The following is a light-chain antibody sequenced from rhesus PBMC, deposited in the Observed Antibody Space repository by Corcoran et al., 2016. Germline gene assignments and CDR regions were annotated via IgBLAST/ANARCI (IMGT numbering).Light chain of an antibody. CDR2: KAS. CDR3: QQYSSSPWT. J-gene: IGKJ1*01. Sequence: DIQMTQSPSSLSASVGDTVTITCRASQSISSWLAWYQQKPGKAPKLMIYKASTLQSGVPSRFSGRGSGTDFTLTISSLTSEDFATYYCQQYSSSPWTFGQGTKVEIK. CDR1: QSISSW. V-gene: IGKV1-22*01.